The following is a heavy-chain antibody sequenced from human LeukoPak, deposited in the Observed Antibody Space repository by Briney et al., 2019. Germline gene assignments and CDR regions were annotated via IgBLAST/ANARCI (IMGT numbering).Heavy chain of an antibody. Sequence: GGSLRLSRAASGFNFADHAMRWVRQAPGKGLEWVSAISGISGSTTIYADSVKGRFAVSRDNSRNTLFLQMNSLRAEDTAVYYCAKNYASGRGVPYAMDVWGQGTTVTVAS. V-gene: IGHV3-23*01. CDR2: ISGISGSTT. CDR1: GFNFADHA. J-gene: IGHJ6*02. D-gene: IGHD3-10*01. CDR3: AKNYASGRGVPYAMDV.